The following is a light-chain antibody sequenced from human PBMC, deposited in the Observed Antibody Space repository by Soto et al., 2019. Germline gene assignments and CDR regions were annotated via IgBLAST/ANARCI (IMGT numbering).Light chain of an antibody. Sequence: EIVLTQSPATLSLSPGERATLSCRASQSVSNYLAWYQQKPGQAPRLLIYDASNRATGIPARFSGSGSGTDFTLTISSIEPEDFAVYFCQHRAGWPPALTFGGGNKVEIK. CDR2: DAS. V-gene: IGKV3-11*01. CDR1: QSVSNY. J-gene: IGKJ4*01. CDR3: QHRAGWPPALT.